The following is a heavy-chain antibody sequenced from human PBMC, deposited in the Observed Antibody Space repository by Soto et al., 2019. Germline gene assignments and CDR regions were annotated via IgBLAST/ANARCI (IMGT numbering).Heavy chain of an antibody. CDR3: ATGSGGGLTGYYSAAFDI. CDR2: INPNSGGT. V-gene: IGHV1-2*04. CDR1: GYTFTGYY. Sequence: GASVKVSCKASGYTFTGYYMHWVRQAPGQGLEWMGWINPNSGGTNYAQKFQGWVTMTRDTSISTAYMELSRLRSEDTAVYYCATGSGGGLTGYYSAAFDIWGQGTMVTVSS. J-gene: IGHJ3*02. D-gene: IGHD3-9*01.